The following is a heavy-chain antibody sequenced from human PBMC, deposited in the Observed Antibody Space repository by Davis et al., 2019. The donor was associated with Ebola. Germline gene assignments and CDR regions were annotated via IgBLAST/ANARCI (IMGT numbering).Heavy chain of an antibody. V-gene: IGHV4-31*03. CDR1: GGSISSGGYY. Sequence: SETLSLTCTVSGGSISSGGYYWSWIRQHPGKGLEWIGYIYYSGSTYYNPSLKSRVTISVDTSKNQFSLKLSSVTAADTAVYYCARWTVVTPDYYYGMDVWGQGTTVTVSS. CDR2: IYYSGST. J-gene: IGHJ6*02. CDR3: ARWTVVTPDYYYGMDV. D-gene: IGHD4-23*01.